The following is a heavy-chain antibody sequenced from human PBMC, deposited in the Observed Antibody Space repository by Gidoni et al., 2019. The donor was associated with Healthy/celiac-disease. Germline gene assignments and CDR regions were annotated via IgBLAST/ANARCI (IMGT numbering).Heavy chain of an antibody. Sequence: EVQLVESGGGLVQPGRSLSLSCTSSGFPFGVFSMSWVRQAPGTGLEWVGFIRSKAYGGTTEYAASVKGRFTISRDDSKSIAYLQMNSLKTEDTAVYYCTRDEGTYCGGDCYPFDYWGQGTLVTVSS. CDR3: TRDEGTYCGGDCYPFDY. D-gene: IGHD2-21*02. J-gene: IGHJ4*02. CDR1: GFPFGVFS. V-gene: IGHV3-49*04. CDR2: IRSKAYGGTT.